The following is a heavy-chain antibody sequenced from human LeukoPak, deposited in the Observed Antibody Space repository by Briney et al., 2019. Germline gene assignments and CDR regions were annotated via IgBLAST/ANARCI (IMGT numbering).Heavy chain of an antibody. CDR1: GFTFTSSA. V-gene: IGHV1-58*02. CDR2: IVVGSGNT. CDR3: AARSLGYYGSGSYYLSGIDY. D-gene: IGHD3-10*01. Sequence: GTSVKVSCKASGFTFTSSAMQWVRQACGQRLEWIGWIVVGSGNTNYAQKFQERVTITRDMSTSTAYMELSSLRSEDTAVYYCAARSLGYYGSGSYYLSGIDYWGQGTLVTVSS. J-gene: IGHJ4*02.